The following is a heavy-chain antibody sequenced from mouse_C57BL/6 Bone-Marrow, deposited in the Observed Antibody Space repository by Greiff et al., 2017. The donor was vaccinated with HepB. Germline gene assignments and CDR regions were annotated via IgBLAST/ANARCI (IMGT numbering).Heavy chain of an antibody. D-gene: IGHD2-5*01. CDR2: ISSGGDYI. CDR1: GFTFSSYA. CDR3: TRDRGYSNFPWFAY. V-gene: IGHV5-9-1*02. Sequence: EVQRVESGEGLVKPGGSLKLSCAASGFTFSSYAMSWVRQTPEKRLEWVAYISSGGDYIYYADTVKGRFTISRDNARNTLYLQMSSLKSEDTAMYYCTRDRGYSNFPWFAYWGQGTLVTVSA. J-gene: IGHJ3*01.